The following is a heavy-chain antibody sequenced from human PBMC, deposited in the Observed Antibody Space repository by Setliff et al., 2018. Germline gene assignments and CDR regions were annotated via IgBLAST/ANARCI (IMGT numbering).Heavy chain of an antibody. CDR3: ARGRNVAARLLDS. D-gene: IGHD6-6*01. CDR2: IYTDGST. Sequence: SETLSLTCTVPGDSISRAKYYWSWIRQSAGKGLECLGRIYTDGSTKYNPSLNSRVTLLIDTSKDQFSLTVTSVTAADTAMYYCARGRNVAARLLDSWGQGTLVTVSS. J-gene: IGHJ4*02. V-gene: IGHV4-61*02. CDR1: GDSISRAKYY.